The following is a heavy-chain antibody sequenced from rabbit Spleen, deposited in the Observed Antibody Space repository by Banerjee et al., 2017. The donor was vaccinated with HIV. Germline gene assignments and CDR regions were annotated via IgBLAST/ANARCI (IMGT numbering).Heavy chain of an antibody. V-gene: IGHV1S47*01. CDR1: GFTLSSYY. CDR3: AKSSGTSYWEL. D-gene: IGHD8-1*01. CDR2: IDLGDGST. Sequence: QEQLVESGGGLVQPGGSLKLSCKASGFTLSSYYMNWVRQAPGKGLEWIACIDLGDGSTYDASWVNGRFSISRSTSLKTVTLQMTSLTAADTATYFCAKSSGTSYWELWGQGTLVTVS. J-gene: IGHJ4*01.